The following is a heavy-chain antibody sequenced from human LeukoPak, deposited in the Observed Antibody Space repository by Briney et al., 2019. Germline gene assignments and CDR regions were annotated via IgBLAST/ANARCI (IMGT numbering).Heavy chain of an antibody. CDR3: SRHKYAGANWCDP. D-gene: IGHD3-10*01. V-gene: IGHV1-69*05. J-gene: IGHJ5*02. CDR1: GGTFSSYS. Sequence: SVKVSCKASGGTFSSYSISWVRQAPGQGLEWMGGIIPIFGTANYAQKFQGRVTITTDESTSTAYMELCSLRSDDTAVYYCSRHKYAGANWCDPCGKPTLITVSS. CDR2: IIPIFGTA.